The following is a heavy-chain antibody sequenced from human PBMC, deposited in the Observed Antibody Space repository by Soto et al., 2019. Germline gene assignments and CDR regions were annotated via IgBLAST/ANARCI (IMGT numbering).Heavy chain of an antibody. J-gene: IGHJ4*02. CDR1: GYSFISHW. Sequence: PGESLKISCKGSGYSFISHWIGWVRQMPGKGLEWMGIIYPGDSDTKYSPSFQGQVTISADKSITTTYLQWSSLKASDTAMYFCARLSSYGDYLDYLGQGTLGTVSS. CDR3: ARLSSYGDYLDY. D-gene: IGHD4-17*01. CDR2: IYPGDSDT. V-gene: IGHV5-51*01.